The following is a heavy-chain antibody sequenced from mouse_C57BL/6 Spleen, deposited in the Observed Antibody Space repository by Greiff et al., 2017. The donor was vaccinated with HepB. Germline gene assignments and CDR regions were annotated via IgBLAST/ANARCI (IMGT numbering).Heavy chain of an antibody. D-gene: IGHD2-5*01. CDR1: GYAFSSYW. CDR2: IYPGDGDT. J-gene: IGHJ1*03. Sequence: QVQLQQSGAELVKPGASVKISCKASGYAFSSYWMNWVKQRPGKGLEWIGQIYPGDGDTNYNGKFKGKATLTADKSSSTAYMQLSSLTSEDSAVYFCARRDYSNHWYFDVWGTGTTVTVSS. CDR3: ARRDYSNHWYFDV. V-gene: IGHV1-80*01.